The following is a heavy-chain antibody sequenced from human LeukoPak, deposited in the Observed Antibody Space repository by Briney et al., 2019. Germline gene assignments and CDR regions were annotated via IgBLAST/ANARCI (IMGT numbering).Heavy chain of an antibody. Sequence: GGSLTLSCAASGFTFSRTAMSWVRQAPGKGLEWVSTINAVAFTTTYTDSVKGRFTPSRHNSRNTLSLQMNSLRADDTAIYYCAKALGYPAYYFDSWGQGALVTVSS. V-gene: IGHV3-23*01. CDR1: GFTFSRTA. CDR2: INAVAFTT. CDR3: AKALGYPAYYFDS. J-gene: IGHJ4*02. D-gene: IGHD5-18*01.